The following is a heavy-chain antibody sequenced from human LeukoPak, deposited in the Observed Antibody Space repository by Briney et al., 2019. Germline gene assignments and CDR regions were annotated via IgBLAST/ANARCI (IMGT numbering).Heavy chain of an antibody. CDR1: GYTFTGYY. V-gene: IGHV1-2*02. D-gene: IGHD3-16*02. CDR3: ARLSTPNPYYFDY. J-gene: IGHJ4*02. Sequence: ASVTVSCKASGYTFTGYYMHWVRQAPGQGLEWMGWINPNSGVTYYAQKFQGRVSMTRDTSISTAYMEVSRLRSDDSALYYCARLSTPNPYYFDYWGQGTLVTVSS. CDR2: INPNSGVT.